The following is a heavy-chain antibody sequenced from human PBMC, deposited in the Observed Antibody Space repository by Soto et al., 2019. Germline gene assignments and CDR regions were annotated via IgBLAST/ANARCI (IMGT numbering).Heavy chain of an antibody. D-gene: IGHD6-19*01. CDR2: ISGSGSST. Sequence: GGSLRLSCAASGLTFSSYAMSWVRQDPGKGLEWVSGISGSGSSTYYADSVKGRFTISRDNSKDTLYLQLNSLRAEDAAIYYCAKDRKSGSGWYWDYWGQGTLVTVSS. CDR3: AKDRKSGSGWYWDY. CDR1: GLTFSSYA. V-gene: IGHV3-23*01. J-gene: IGHJ4*02.